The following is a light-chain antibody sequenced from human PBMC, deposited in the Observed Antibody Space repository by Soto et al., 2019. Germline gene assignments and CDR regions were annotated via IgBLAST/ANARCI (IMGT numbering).Light chain of an antibody. Sequence: VVLTQSPGTLSLSPGEAATLSCRASQSVSSSYIAWYQQRPGQTPSLLIYGASTRATGIPARFSGSGSGTHFTLNISRLEPGDFAVYYCQHFGGTTFTFGQGTRLEI. CDR3: QHFGGTTFT. CDR1: QSVSSSY. J-gene: IGKJ5*01. CDR2: GAS. V-gene: IGKV3-20*01.